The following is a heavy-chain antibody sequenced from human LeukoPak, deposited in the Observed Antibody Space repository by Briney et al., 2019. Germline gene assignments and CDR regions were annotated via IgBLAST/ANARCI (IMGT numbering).Heavy chain of an antibody. CDR3: ARRRSGYFDY. J-gene: IGHJ4*02. CDR2: ISYDGSNK. D-gene: IGHD3-3*01. Sequence: GGSLRLSCAASGFTFSNYGMHWVRQAPGKGLEWVAVISYDGSNKYYADSVKGRFTISRDNSKNTLYLQMNSLRAEDTAVYYCARRRSGYFDYWGQGTLVTVSS. V-gene: IGHV3-30*19. CDR1: GFTFSNYG.